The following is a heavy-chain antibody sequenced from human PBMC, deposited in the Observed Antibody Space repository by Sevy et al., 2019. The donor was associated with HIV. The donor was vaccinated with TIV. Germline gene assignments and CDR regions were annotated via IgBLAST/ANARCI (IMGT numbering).Heavy chain of an antibody. J-gene: IGHJ4*02. D-gene: IGHD4-17*01. V-gene: IGHV4-61*01. Sequence: SETPSLTCTVSGGSVSTDSYYWSWIRQPPGKGLEWIGYLFYSGSTNYNPPLKSRVTISLDTSKNQFSLKLSSVTAADTAVYYCARCRSPYGDYATGSFDYWGQGALVTVSS. CDR3: ARCRSPYGDYATGSFDY. CDR1: GGSVSTDSYY. CDR2: LFYSGST.